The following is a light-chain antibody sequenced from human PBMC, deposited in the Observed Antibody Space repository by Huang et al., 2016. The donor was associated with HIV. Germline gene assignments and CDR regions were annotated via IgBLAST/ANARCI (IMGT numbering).Light chain of an antibody. J-gene: IGKJ4*01. CDR1: PSLGSSS. CDR3: QQYDSSPVT. CDR2: GAS. Sequence: EIVLTQSPGTLSLSPGERATLSCRASPSLGSSSLAWYQQKAGQAPRLLRYGASSRATGSPDRFRGSGSGTDFTLSISRLEPEDFAVYYCQQYDSSPVTFGGGTKVEIK. V-gene: IGKV3-20*01.